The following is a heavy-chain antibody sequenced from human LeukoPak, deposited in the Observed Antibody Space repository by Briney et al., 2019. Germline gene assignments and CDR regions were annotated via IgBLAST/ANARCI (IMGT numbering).Heavy chain of an antibody. J-gene: IGHJ4*02. D-gene: IGHD3-3*01. CDR2: IKQDGSEK. V-gene: IGHV3-7*01. CDR1: GFIFSSYW. Sequence: PGGSLRLSCAASGFIFSSYWVSWVRQAPGKGLERVANIKQDGSEKYYVNSVKGRFTISRDNAMKSLYLQMNSLRAEDTAVYYCARYDFWSGYPDYWGQGTLVTVSS. CDR3: ARYDFWSGYPDY.